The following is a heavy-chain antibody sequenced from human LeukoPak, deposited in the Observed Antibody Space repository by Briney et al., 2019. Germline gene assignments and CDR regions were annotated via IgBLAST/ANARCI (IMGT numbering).Heavy chain of an antibody. V-gene: IGHV3-53*01. CDR3: ARVGSGYTSGYNDAFDL. CDR1: GFSVRSNY. Sequence: GGCLRLSCAASGFSVRSNYMSWVRQAPGKGLEWVSVINSDGVAKYADSVKGRFTISRDSSKNPVSLQMSCLRGEDTAVYYWARVGSGYTSGYNDAFDLWGQGTMVTVSS. J-gene: IGHJ3*01. D-gene: IGHD3-22*01. CDR2: INSDGVA.